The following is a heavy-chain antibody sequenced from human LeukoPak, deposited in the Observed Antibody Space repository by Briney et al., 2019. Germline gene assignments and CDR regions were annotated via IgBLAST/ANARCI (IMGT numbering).Heavy chain of an antibody. Sequence: PSETLSLTCTVSGGSISSYYWIWIRQPPGKGLEWIGYIYYSGSTNYNPSLKSRVTISVDTSKNQFSLKLSSVTAADTAVYYCAREYGGNSWFNYWGQGTLVTVSS. J-gene: IGHJ4*02. CDR1: GGSISSYY. CDR3: AREYGGNSWFNY. V-gene: IGHV4-59*01. CDR2: IYYSGST. D-gene: IGHD4-23*01.